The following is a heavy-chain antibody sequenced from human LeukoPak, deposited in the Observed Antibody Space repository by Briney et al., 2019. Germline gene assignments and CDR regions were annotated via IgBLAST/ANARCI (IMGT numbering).Heavy chain of an antibody. CDR1: GDSITSTSYY. CDR3: ARHGGTRITLLEVFYSDN. Sequence: SETLSLTCSVSGDSITSTSYYWGRIRQPPEKGLEWIGSVYYTGGTYYSPSLKSRVTISVDTSKNQFSLKLSSVTAADTAVYYCARHGGTRITLLEVFYSDNWGQGTLVTVSS. D-gene: IGHD4-11*01. V-gene: IGHV4-39*01. CDR2: VYYTGGT. J-gene: IGHJ4*02.